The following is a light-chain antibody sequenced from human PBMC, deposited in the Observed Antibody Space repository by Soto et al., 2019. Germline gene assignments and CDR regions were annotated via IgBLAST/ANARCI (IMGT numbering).Light chain of an antibody. J-gene: IGLJ1*01. V-gene: IGLV1-47*02. CDR1: DSNIGSNS. Sequence: QSVLTQPPSASGTAGQVVTISCSGGDSNIGSNSVYWYQHLPRMAPKLLIYYNNQRPSGVPNRFSGSRSGTSASLAIVGLRSEDEAVYYCAAWDGSLSAYVFGTGTKVTVL. CDR2: YNN. CDR3: AAWDGSLSAYV.